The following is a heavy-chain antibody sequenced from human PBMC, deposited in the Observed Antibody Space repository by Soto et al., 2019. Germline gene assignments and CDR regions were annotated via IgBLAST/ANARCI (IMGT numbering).Heavy chain of an antibody. CDR3: ARDQWIAVAGTNWFDP. V-gene: IGHV1-18*01. Sequence: GASVKVSCKASGYTFTSYGISWVRQAPGQGLEWMGWISAYNGNANYAQKLQGRVTMTTDTSTSTAYMELRSLRSDDTAVYYCARDQWIAVAGTNWFDPWGQGTLVTVSS. CDR1: GYTFTSYG. D-gene: IGHD6-19*01. J-gene: IGHJ5*02. CDR2: ISAYNGNA.